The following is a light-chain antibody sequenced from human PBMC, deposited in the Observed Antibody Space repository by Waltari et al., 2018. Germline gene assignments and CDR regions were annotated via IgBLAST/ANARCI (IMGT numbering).Light chain of an antibody. CDR3: VAWDHSLSAVL. V-gene: IGLV1-51*01. J-gene: IGLJ2*01. CDR2: END. Sequence: QSVLPQPPSVSAAPGQKVTISCSGSRSNIGNNYLSWYQQLPGTAPKLLIYENDKRYSGIPDRFPGSKSSTSATLGITGLQTGDEADYYCVAWDHSLSAVLFGGGTKLTVL. CDR1: RSNIGNNY.